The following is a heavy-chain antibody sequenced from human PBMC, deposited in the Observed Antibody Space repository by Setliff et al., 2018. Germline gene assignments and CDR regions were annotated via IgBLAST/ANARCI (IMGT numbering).Heavy chain of an antibody. CDR2: INAGNGNT. CDR1: GYIFTYYA. D-gene: IGHD6-19*01. CDR3: ARRVRIAVLHLYYFEY. V-gene: IGHV1-3*01. Sequence: GASLKVSCKASGYIFTYYAIHWVRQAPGQRLEWMGWINAGNGNTKYSQKFQGRVTITRDTSASTAYMELSSLTSEDTAVYYCARRVRIAVLHLYYFEYWGQGTLVTVSS. J-gene: IGHJ4*02.